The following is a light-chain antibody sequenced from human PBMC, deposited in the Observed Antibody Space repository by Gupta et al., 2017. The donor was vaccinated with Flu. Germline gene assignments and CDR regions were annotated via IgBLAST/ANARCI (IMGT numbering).Light chain of an antibody. V-gene: IGKV3-20*01. CDR2: GAS. J-gene: IGKJ1*01. Sequence: EIVLTQSPGTLALSPGERATFSCRASQSVSSSYLAWYQQQPGQAPRLLISGASSRATGIPDRFSGSGSGTEFTLTIIRLEPEEFAVYYCQQEGSSPRTFGQGTQVEIK. CDR1: QSVSSSY. CDR3: QQEGSSPRT.